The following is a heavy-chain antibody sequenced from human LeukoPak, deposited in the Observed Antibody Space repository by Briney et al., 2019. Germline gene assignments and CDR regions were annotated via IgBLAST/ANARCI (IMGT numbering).Heavy chain of an antibody. CDR2: VYHTGST. V-gene: IGHV4-39*01. D-gene: IGHD6-19*01. J-gene: IGHJ4*02. Sequence: SETLSLLCTVSGGSISSSTYYWGSIRQTPGKGVEWVATVYHTGSTYYNPSLESRLTISVDTSKNQFSLKVRSVTAADTAVYFCATTEYNTGWYAYWGQGTLVTVSS. CDR3: ATTEYNTGWYAY. CDR1: GGSISSSTYY.